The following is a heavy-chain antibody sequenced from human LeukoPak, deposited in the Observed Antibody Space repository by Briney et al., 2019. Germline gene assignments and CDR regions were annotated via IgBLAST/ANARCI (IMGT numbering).Heavy chain of an antibody. CDR2: ISESGGTT. CDR1: GFTFSTYA. J-gene: IGHJ4*01. V-gene: IGHV3-23*01. Sequence: GGSLRLSCAASGFTFSTYAMSWVRLAPGRGLEWVSAISESGGTTYYAASVKGRFTISRDNSNNILYLQMNSLSADDTAVYYCAKGIRRYPEPSSWSCFDSWGHGTQVTVSS. D-gene: IGHD6-13*01. CDR3: AKGIRRYPEPSSWSCFDS.